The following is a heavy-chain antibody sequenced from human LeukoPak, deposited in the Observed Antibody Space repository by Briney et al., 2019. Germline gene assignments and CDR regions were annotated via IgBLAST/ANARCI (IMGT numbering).Heavy chain of an antibody. D-gene: IGHD7-27*01. CDR1: GGSISSYY. V-gene: IGHV4-59*12. CDR2: IYYSGST. J-gene: IGHJ4*02. Sequence: SETLSLTCTVSGGSISSYYWSWIRQPPGKGLEWIGYIYYSGSTNYNPSLKSRVTISVDTSKNQFSLKLSSVTAADTAVYYCARDLTGPDYWGQGTLVTVSS. CDR3: ARDLTGPDY.